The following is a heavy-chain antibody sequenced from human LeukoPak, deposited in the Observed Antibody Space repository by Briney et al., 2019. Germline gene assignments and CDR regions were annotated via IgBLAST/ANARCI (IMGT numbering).Heavy chain of an antibody. J-gene: IGHJ4*02. D-gene: IGHD6-19*01. CDR2: INTGNGNT. CDR1: GYTFTNYG. V-gene: IGHV1-3*04. CDR3: ARDRSAWSYSFDY. Sequence: ASVKVSCKTSGYTFTNYGMHWVRQAPRQSPEWMGWINTGNGNTKSSQKFQDRVTLTRDTSASTGYMELNSLRSEDTAVYYCARDRSAWSYSFDYWGQGTLVTVSS.